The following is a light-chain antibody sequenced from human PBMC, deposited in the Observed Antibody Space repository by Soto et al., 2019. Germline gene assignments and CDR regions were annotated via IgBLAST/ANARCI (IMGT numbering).Light chain of an antibody. Sequence: EKVLKQSAVTLSLTPGERATLSCRASQSVRTYLAWYQVKPGQAPRLLIYDASSRASGVPARFSGSGSGTDFTLTISSLEPEDFALYYCQQRNSWPPITFGQGTRLEIK. V-gene: IGKV3-11*01. CDR3: QQRNSWPPIT. CDR2: DAS. J-gene: IGKJ5*01. CDR1: QSVRTY.